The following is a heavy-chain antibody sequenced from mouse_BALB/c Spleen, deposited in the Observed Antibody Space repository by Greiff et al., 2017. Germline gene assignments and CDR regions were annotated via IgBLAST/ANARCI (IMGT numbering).Heavy chain of an antibody. Sequence: EVQVVESGGGLVKPGGSLKLSCAASGFTFSSYAMSWVRQTPEKRLEWVATISSGGSYTYYPDSVKGRFTISRDNAKNTLYLQMSSLRSEDTAMYYCARGWRYDAFDYWGQGTTLTVSS. V-gene: IGHV5-9-3*01. CDR2: ISSGGSYT. CDR1: GFTFSSYA. D-gene: IGHD2-14*01. CDR3: ARGWRYDAFDY. J-gene: IGHJ2*01.